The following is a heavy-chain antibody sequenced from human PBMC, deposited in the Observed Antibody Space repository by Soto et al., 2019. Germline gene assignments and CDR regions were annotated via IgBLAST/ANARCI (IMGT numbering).Heavy chain of an antibody. CDR2: IDPSDSYV. Sequence: GASLKISCQACGYSFSAYWISWVRQMPGEGLEWMATIDPSDSYVDYSPSFRGHVTFSVDRSITTVYLQWNSLKASDSAMYFCTRRASSSFYHFDFWGQGALVTVSS. J-gene: IGHJ4*02. CDR1: GYSFSAYW. CDR3: TRRASSSFYHFDF. V-gene: IGHV5-10-1*01. D-gene: IGHD2-2*01.